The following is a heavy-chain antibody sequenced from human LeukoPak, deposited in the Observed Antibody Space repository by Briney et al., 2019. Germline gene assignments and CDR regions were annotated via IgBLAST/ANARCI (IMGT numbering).Heavy chain of an antibody. CDR3: ARGVYGLGDGYPDY. D-gene: IGHD5-24*01. J-gene: IGHJ4*02. CDR2: IYYSGST. CDR1: GGSISSSSYY. Sequence: SETLSLTCTVSGGSISSSSYYWGWIRQPPGKGLEWIGSIYYSGSTYYNPSLKSRVTISVDTSKNQFSLKLSSVTAADTAVYYCARGVYGLGDGYPDYWGQGTLVTVSS. V-gene: IGHV4-39*07.